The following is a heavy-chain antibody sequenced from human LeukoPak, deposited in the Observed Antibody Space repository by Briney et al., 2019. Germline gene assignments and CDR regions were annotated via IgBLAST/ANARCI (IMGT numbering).Heavy chain of an antibody. D-gene: IGHD3-22*01. J-gene: IGHJ4*02. CDR3: ARGRSGYYYRDHLSLYFDY. Sequence: SETLSLTCTVSGGSISSSSYYWGWIRQPRGKGLEWIGSIYYSGSTYYNPSLKSRVTISVDTSKNQFSLKLSSVTAADTAVYYCARGRSGYYYRDHLSLYFDYWGQGTLVTVSP. V-gene: IGHV4-39*01. CDR1: GGSISSSSYY. CDR2: IYYSGST.